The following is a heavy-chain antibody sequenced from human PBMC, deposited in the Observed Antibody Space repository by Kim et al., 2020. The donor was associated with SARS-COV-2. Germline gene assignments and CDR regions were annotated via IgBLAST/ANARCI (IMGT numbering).Heavy chain of an antibody. V-gene: IGHV3-23*01. D-gene: IGHD2-15*01. J-gene: IGHJ4*02. CDR3: AGESCSGGTCYD. Sequence: SHADSLKGRFTSTRDNSKTTLDLQMNSLRAEDTAVYYCAGESCSGGTCYDWGQGTLVTVSS.